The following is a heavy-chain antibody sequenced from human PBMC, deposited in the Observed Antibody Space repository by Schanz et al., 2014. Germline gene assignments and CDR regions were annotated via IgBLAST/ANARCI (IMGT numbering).Heavy chain of an antibody. J-gene: IGHJ3*02. Sequence: QLQLVQSGAEVKKPGSSMKVSCKASGGTFNSYTISWVRQAPGQGLEWMGRIIPILGIANYAQNFQGRVTITADKSTSTAYMELTSLRSEDTAVYYCARGGGPEDVFDIWGQGTILTVSS. CDR1: GGTFNSYT. CDR2: IIPILGIA. D-gene: IGHD2-15*01. V-gene: IGHV1-69*02. CDR3: ARGGGPEDVFDI.